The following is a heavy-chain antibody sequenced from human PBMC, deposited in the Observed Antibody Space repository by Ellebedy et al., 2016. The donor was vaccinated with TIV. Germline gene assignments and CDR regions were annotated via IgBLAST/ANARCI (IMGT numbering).Heavy chain of an antibody. D-gene: IGHD3-9*01. Sequence: GGSLRLSCKGSGYSFVSYWIGWVRQMPGKGLEWMGIIFPADSDTRYSPSFQGQVTISADKSISTAYLHWSSLRASDTAMYYCARGRFDILTSSGSAFDFWGQGTLVAVSS. J-gene: IGHJ4*02. CDR2: IFPADSDT. CDR1: GYSFVSYW. CDR3: ARGRFDILTSSGSAFDF. V-gene: IGHV5-51*01.